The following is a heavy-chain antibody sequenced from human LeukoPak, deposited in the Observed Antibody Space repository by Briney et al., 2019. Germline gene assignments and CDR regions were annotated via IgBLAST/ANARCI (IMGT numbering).Heavy chain of an antibody. CDR1: GYTFTGYN. J-gene: IGHJ6*03. CDR3: ERYPDYYYDMDV. V-gene: IGHV1-2*02. Sequence: ASVKVSCEASGYTFTGYNIHWVRQAPGQRLEWMGWINPNSGGTNYAQKFQGRVTMTRDTSISTAYMELSRLRSDDTAVYYCERYPDYYYDMDVWGKGTTVTVSS. CDR2: INPNSGGT.